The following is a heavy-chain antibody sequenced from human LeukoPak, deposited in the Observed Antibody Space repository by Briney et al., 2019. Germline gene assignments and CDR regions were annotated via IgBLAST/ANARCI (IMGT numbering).Heavy chain of an antibody. Sequence: PSETLSLACTVSGGSISSGSYYWSWIRQPAGKGLEWIGRIYTSGSTNYNPSLKSRVTISVDTSKNQFSLKLSSVTAADTAVYYCARGHRGQEFDYWGQGTLVTVSS. CDR2: IYTSGST. CDR3: ARGHRGQEFDY. J-gene: IGHJ4*02. V-gene: IGHV4-61*02. CDR1: GGSISSGSYY.